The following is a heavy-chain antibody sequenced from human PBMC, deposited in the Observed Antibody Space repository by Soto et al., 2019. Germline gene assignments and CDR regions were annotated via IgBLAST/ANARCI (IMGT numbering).Heavy chain of an antibody. CDR1: GFTFSDYY. D-gene: IGHD3-9*01. Sequence: QVQLVESGGGLVKPGGSLRLSCAASGFTFSDYYMSWIRQAPGKGLEWVSYIGSSSSYTNYADSVKGRFTISRDNAKNSLYLQRNSLRAEDSAVDYCARGADICTGSGAFDILGQGRMVSVSS. V-gene: IGHV3-11*05. J-gene: IGHJ3*02. CDR3: ARGADICTGSGAFDI. CDR2: IGSSSSYT.